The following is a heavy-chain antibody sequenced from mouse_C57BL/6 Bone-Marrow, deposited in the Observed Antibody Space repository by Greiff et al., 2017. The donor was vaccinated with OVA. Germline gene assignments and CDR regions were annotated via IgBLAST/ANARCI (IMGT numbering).Heavy chain of an antibody. V-gene: IGHV2-9-1*01. D-gene: IGHD4-1*01. J-gene: IGHJ4*01. Sequence: QVQLQQSGPGLVAPSQSLSITCTVSGFSLTSYAISWVRQPPGKGLEWLGVIWTGGGTNYNSALKSRLSISKDNSKSQVFLKMNSLQTDDTARDYCARAPFWAYYAMDYWGQGTSVTVSS. CDR1: GFSLTSYA. CDR3: ARAPFWAYYAMDY. CDR2: IWTGGGT.